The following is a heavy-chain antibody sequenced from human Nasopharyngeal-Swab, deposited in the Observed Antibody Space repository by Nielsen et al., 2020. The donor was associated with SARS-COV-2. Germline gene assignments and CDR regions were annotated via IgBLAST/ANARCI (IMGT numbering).Heavy chain of an antibody. D-gene: IGHD3-22*01. Sequence: GESLKISCAASGFTFSRHWMHWVRQAPGKGLVWVSRPNSDGSSTSYADSVKGRFTISRDNAKNTLYLQMTSLRADDTAVYYCTRGAVTMRDTLYIWGQGTMVTVSS. CDR1: GFTFSRHW. J-gene: IGHJ3*02. V-gene: IGHV3-74*01. CDR2: PNSDGSST. CDR3: TRGAVTMRDTLYI.